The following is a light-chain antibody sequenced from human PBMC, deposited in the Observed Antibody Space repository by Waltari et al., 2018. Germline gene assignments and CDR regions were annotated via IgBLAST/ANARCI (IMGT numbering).Light chain of an antibody. CDR1: HDLSSY. CDR2: AAF. Sequence: IHLTQSPSSLSASAGDRVTNTCRASHDLSSYLAWYQQKPGKAPNPLMYAAFTLQSGVPSRFSGSGSGTDFTLTISSLQPEDFATYYCQQFKTYPLTFGQGTRLEIK. CDR3: QQFKTYPLT. J-gene: IGKJ5*01. V-gene: IGKV1-9*01.